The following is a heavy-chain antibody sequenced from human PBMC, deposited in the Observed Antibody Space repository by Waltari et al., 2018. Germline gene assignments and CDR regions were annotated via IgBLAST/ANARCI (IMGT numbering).Heavy chain of an antibody. CDR2: NHTSGST. J-gene: IGHJ4*02. CDR1: GGSIRSGSYY. D-gene: IGHD3-3*01. V-gene: IGHV4-61*02. CDR3: ARAVFLEWFEYYFDY. Sequence: QVQLQDSCPGLVKPSQTLSLTSTVSGGSIRSGSYYWRWLLLPAGKVLGWIVRNHTSGSTNYNPSLKSRVTISVDTSKNQFSLKRSSVTAADTAVYYCARAVFLEWFEYYFDYWGQGTLVTVSS.